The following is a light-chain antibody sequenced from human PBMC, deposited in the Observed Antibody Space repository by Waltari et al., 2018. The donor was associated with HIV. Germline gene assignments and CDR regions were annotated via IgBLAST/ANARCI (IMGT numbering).Light chain of an antibody. CDR2: SNP. Sequence: QSVLTQPPSVSGAPGQRVTISCTGSSSNIGAHYDVHWYQQLPGTAPKLLIDSNPNPPSGVPYPFSGSKSGTSASLAITGLQPEDEADYYCQSYDSSLSASIFGGGTQLTVL. V-gene: IGLV1-40*01. J-gene: IGLJ2*01. CDR3: QSYDSSLSASI. CDR1: SSNIGAHYD.